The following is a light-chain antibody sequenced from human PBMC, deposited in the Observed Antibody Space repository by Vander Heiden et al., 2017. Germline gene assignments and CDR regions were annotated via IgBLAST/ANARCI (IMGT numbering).Light chain of an antibody. CDR1: SSNFGAGYD. V-gene: IGLV1-40*01. CDR2: GNN. J-gene: IGLJ2*01. CDR3: QSYDAGLSGSGL. Sequence: QSVLSPPPSVSGAPGQRVTISCTGSSSNFGAGYDVHWYQHLPGKAPKLLIYGNNKRPSGVPDRFSASKSGTSASLAITGLQSEDEADYYCQSYDAGLSGSGLFGGGTKLTVL.